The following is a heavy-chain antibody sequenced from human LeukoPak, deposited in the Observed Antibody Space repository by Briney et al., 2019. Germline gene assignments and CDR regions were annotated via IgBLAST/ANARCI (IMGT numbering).Heavy chain of an antibody. CDR1: GGTFSSYA. CDR3: ARAPTNWNYYYYYMDV. J-gene: IGHJ6*03. Sequence: SVKVSCKASGGTFSSYAISWVRQAPGQGLEWMGGIIPIFGTANYAQKFQGRVTITADKSTSTAYMELGSLRSEDTAVYYCARAPTNWNYYYYYMDVWGKGTTVTVSS. CDR2: IIPIFGTA. D-gene: IGHD1-20*01. V-gene: IGHV1-69*06.